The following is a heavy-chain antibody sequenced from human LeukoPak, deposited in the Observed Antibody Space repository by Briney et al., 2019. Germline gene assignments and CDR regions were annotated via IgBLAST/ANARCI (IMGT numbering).Heavy chain of an antibody. V-gene: IGHV3-48*01. CDR3: AIDIKGVMPWNYYGMDV. D-gene: IGHD1-1*01. CDR1: GFTFSSYS. CDR2: ISSSSSTI. J-gene: IGHJ6*02. Sequence: PGGSLRLSCAASGFTFSSYSMNWVRQAPGKGLEWVSYISSSSSTIYYADSVKGRFTISRDNAKNSLYLQMNSLRAEDTAVYYCAIDIKGVMPWNYYGMDVWGQGTTVTVSS.